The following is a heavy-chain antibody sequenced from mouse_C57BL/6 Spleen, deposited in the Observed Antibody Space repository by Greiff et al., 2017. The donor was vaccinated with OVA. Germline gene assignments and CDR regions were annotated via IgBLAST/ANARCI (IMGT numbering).Heavy chain of an antibody. CDR1: GYTFTSYD. D-gene: IGHD2-5*01. Sequence: VKLMESGPELVKPGASVKLSCKASGYTFTSYDINWVKQRPGQGLEWIGWIYPRDGSTKYNEKFKGKATLTVDTSSSTAYMELHSLTSEDSAVYFCARSDSKNYWGQGTTLTVSS. CDR3: ARSDSKNY. V-gene: IGHV1-85*01. J-gene: IGHJ2*01. CDR2: IYPRDGST.